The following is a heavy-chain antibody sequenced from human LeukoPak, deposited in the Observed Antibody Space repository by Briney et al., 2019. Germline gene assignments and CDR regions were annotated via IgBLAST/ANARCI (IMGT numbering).Heavy chain of an antibody. CDR3: ARGLQIVVVITTDEQDAFDI. V-gene: IGHV3-30*02. CDR1: GFNLSTYG. CDR2: IRYDANNK. D-gene: IGHD3-22*01. Sequence: GGSLRLSCVASGFNLSTYGMHWVRQAPGKGLEWVAFIRYDANNKDYADSVKGRFTISRDNAKNSLYLQMNSLRAEDTAVYYCARGLQIVVVITTDEQDAFDIWGQGTMVTVSS. J-gene: IGHJ3*02.